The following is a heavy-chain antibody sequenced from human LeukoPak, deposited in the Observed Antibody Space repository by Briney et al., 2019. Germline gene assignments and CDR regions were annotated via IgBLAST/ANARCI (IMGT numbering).Heavy chain of an antibody. D-gene: IGHD2-15*01. CDR3: ARGYCSGGSCLNDPYYYYGMDV. CDR1: GYSFTNYW. Sequence: KISCKGSGYSFTNYWVGWVRQAPGQGLEWMGGIIPIFGTANYAQKFQGRVTITADESTSTAYMELSSLRSEDTAVYYCARGYCSGGSCLNDPYYYYGMDVWGQGTTVTVSS. V-gene: IGHV1-69*01. J-gene: IGHJ6*02. CDR2: IIPIFGTA.